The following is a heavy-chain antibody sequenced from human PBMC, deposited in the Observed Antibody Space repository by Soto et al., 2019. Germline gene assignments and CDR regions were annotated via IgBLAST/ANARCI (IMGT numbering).Heavy chain of an antibody. J-gene: IGHJ4*02. D-gene: IGHD6-19*01. V-gene: IGHV1-18*04. Sequence: ASVKVSCKASGYIFTSYGINWLRQAPGQGLEWLGWIGLYIHNTNYAQKFQGRVTITTDTSTSTVYMELRSLRSEDTAVYYCARGPYSSGWYPRYYFDYWGQGTLVTVSS. CDR2: IGLYIHNT. CDR3: ARGPYSSGWYPRYYFDY. CDR1: GYIFTSYG.